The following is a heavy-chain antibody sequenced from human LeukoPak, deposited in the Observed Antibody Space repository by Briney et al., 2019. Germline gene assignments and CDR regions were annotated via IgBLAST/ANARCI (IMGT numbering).Heavy chain of an antibody. V-gene: IGHV4-31*03. D-gene: IGHD1-26*01. CDR3: ARVRSGSYLSRFDY. CDR1: GGSINSGGYY. Sequence: SQTLSLTCTVSGGSINSGGYYWSWIRQHPGKGLEWIGYIYYSGSTYYNPSLKSRVTISVDTSKNQFSLKLSSVTAADTAVYYCARVRSGSYLSRFDYWGQGTLVTVSS. J-gene: IGHJ4*02. CDR2: IYYSGST.